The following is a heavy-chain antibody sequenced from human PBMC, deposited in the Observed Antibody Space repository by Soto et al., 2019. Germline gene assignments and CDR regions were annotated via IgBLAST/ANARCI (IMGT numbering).Heavy chain of an antibody. CDR2: VSPNGQGI. J-gene: IGHJ4*02. CDR3: AKDRDYPRDYFHY. D-gene: IGHD3-10*01. V-gene: IGHV3-23*01. CDR1: GFTFSSYG. Sequence: VRLSCAASGFTFSSYGMHWVRQAPGKGLEWVSAVSPNGQGIYYADSVRGRFTISRDFSKNTVFLHMDSLRAEDTAVYYCAKDRDYPRDYFHYWGQGTLVTVSS.